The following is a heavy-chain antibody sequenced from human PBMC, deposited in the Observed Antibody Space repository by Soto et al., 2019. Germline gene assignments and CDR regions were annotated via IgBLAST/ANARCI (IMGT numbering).Heavy chain of an antibody. CDR2: INHSGST. Sequence: SETLSLTCAVYGGSFSGYYWSWIRQPPGKGLEWIGEINHSGSTNYNPSLKSRVTISVDTSKNQFSLKLSSVTAADTAVYYCARDVAEVWYFDLWGRGTLVTVSS. D-gene: IGHD2-15*01. CDR3: ARDVAEVWYFDL. J-gene: IGHJ2*01. V-gene: IGHV4-34*01. CDR1: GGSFSGYY.